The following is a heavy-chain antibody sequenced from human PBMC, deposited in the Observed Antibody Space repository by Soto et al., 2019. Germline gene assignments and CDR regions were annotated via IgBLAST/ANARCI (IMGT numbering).Heavy chain of an antibody. J-gene: IGHJ1*01. Sequence: PSETLSLTCAVSGGSISSDNWWSWVRQSPGKGLEWMGEIYHSGRTTDSPSLKSRVAMSVDKSNNQFSLNLNYVTAAETDMYYCARAAAATRCFEFWGQGDLVTVSS. D-gene: IGHD6-6*01. CDR2: IYHSGRT. CDR1: GGSISSDNW. CDR3: ARAAAATRCFEF. V-gene: IGHV4-4*02.